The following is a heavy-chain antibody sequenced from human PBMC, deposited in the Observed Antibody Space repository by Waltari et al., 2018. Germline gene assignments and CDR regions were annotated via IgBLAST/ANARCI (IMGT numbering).Heavy chain of an antibody. D-gene: IGHD1-1*01. CDR1: GFTVSSTY. J-gene: IGHJ3*01. CDR3: ARATNWVLEAFDL. V-gene: IGHV3-53*01. CDR2: IFTSGST. Sequence: ELQVVESGGGLIQPGASLRLSCAASGFTVSSTYMAWVRQAPGKGPECVSVIFTSGSTYHADSVKGRFTISRDNSENTVHLQMKNLTAEDTALYYCARATNWVLEAFDLWGQGTMVTVS.